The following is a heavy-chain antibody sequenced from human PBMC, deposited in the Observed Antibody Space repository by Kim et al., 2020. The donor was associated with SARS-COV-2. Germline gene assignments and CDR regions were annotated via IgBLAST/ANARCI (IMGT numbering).Heavy chain of an antibody. D-gene: IGHD2-8*01. J-gene: IGHJ5*02. CDR3: ARWRGYCPNGVCETRTPRDCFDP. CDR1: GDSVSSNSAA. V-gene: IGHV6-1*01. CDR2: TYYRSKWYN. Sequence: SQTLSLTCAISGDSVSSNSAAWNWIRQSPSRGLEWLGRTYYRSKWYNDYAVSVKSRITINPDTSKNQFSLQLNSVTPEDTAVYYCARWRGYCPNGVCETRTPRDCFDPWGQGTLVTVSS.